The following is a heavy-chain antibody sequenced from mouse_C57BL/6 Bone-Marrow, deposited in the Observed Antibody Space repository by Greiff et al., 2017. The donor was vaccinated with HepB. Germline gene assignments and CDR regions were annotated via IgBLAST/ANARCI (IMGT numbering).Heavy chain of an antibody. CDR3: TDDYYYGSRYADWYFDV. J-gene: IGHJ1*03. D-gene: IGHD1-1*01. V-gene: IGHV5-9-1*02. Sequence: EVKLVESGEGLVKPGGSLKLSCAASGFTFSSYSMSWVRQTPEKRLEWVAYISSGGDYIYYADTVKGRFTISRDNARNTLYLQMSSLTSEDTAMYYCTDDYYYGSRYADWYFDVWGTGTTVTVSS. CDR1: GFTFSSYS. CDR2: ISSGGDYI.